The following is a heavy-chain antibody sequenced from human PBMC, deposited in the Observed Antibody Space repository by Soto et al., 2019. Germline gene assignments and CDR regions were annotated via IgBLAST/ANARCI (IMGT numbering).Heavy chain of an antibody. CDR1: GGTVSNNY. V-gene: IGHV3-53*01. Sequence: GGSLRLSCAALGGTVSNNYMSWVRQAAGKGLEWVSIIYSCGSICYADSVRGRFTISRENSKNMLYLQMNSLRPEDTAVYHCARGGGRELVALDIWGQGTMVTVSS. J-gene: IGHJ3*02. D-gene: IGHD3-10*01. CDR2: IYSCGSI. CDR3: ARGGGRELVALDI.